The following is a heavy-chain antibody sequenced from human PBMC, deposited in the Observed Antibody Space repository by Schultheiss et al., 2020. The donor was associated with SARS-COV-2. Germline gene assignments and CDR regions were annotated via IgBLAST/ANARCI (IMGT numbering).Heavy chain of an antibody. V-gene: IGHV1-69*10. Sequence: SVKVSCKASGGTFSNYAISWVRQAPGQGLEWMGGIIPIFGIANYAQKFQGRVTITADKSTSTAYMELSSLRSEDTAVYYCARGATVTTRPYYYYGMDVWGQGTTVTVSS. CDR3: ARGATVTTRPYYYYGMDV. J-gene: IGHJ6*02. CDR1: GGTFSNYA. CDR2: IIPIFGIA. D-gene: IGHD4-11*01.